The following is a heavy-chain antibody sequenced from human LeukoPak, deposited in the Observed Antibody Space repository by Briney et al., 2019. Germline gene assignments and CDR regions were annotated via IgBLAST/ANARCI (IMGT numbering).Heavy chain of an antibody. D-gene: IGHD1-14*01. CDR3: ARDRTNHFGPPDAFAL. CDR1: GYTFTSYG. V-gene: IGHV1-2*02. J-gene: IGHJ3*01. CDR2: INPNSGGT. Sequence: ASVKVSCKASGYTFTSYGISWVRQAPGQGLDWMGWINPNSGGTNYAQKFQGRVTMTRDTSISTVYMELNRLTSDDTAVYYCARDRTNHFGPPDAFALWGQGTVVTVSS.